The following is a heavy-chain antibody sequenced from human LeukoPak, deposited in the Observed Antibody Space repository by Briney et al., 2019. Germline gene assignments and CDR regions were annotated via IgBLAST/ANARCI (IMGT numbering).Heavy chain of an antibody. V-gene: IGHV1-69*05. Sequence: SVKVSCEASGGTFSSYAISWVRQAPGQGLEWMGRIIPIFGTANYAQKFQGRVTMTRDTSTSTVYMELSSLRSEDTAVYYCARDRVAARLVPDYWGQGTLVTVSS. J-gene: IGHJ4*02. CDR1: GGTFSSYA. CDR2: IIPIFGTA. CDR3: ARDRVAARLVPDY. D-gene: IGHD6-6*01.